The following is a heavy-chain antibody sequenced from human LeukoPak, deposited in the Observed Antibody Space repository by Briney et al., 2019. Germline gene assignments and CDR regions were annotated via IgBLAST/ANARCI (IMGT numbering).Heavy chain of an antibody. CDR3: ARDGGYPGVYYYYGMDV. J-gene: IGHJ6*02. CDR1: GFTFSSYA. V-gene: IGHV3-23*01. D-gene: IGHD3-16*01. CDR2: ISGSGGST. Sequence: GGSLRLSCAASGFTFSSYAMSWVRQAPGKGLEWVSAISGSGGSTYYADSVKGRFTISRDNSKNTLYLQMNSLRAEDTAVYYCARDGGYPGVYYYYGMDVWGQGTTVTVSS.